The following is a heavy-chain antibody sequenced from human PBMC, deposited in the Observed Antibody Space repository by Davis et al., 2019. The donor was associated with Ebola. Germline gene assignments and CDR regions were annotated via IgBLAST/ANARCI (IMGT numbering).Heavy chain of an antibody. D-gene: IGHD3-16*02. V-gene: IGHV1-69*13. CDR2: IIPIFGTA. J-gene: IGHJ4*02. CDR1: GGTFSSYA. CDR3: ARAFPKGATYYDYIWGSYRQFDY. Sequence: SVKVSCKASGGTFSSYAISWVRQAPGQGLEWMGGIIPIFGTANYAQKFQGRVTITADESTRTAYMELSSLGSEDTAVYYCARAFPKGATYYDYIWGSYRQFDYWGQGTLVTVSS.